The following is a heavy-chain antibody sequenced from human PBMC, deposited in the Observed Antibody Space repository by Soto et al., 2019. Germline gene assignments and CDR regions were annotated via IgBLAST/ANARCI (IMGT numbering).Heavy chain of an antibody. CDR2: IIPMFGTA. V-gene: IGHV1-69*12. Sequence: QVQLVQSGAEVKKPESSVKVSCKAPGGTFSTYAISWVRQAPGQGLEWMGGIIPMFGTANYAQMFQDRVTITADESTNTVYMELSSLRSEDTAVYFCARGIQLWLRRINNGYSGWGQGTLVTVSS. J-gene: IGHJ4*02. CDR1: GGTFSTYA. D-gene: IGHD5-18*01. CDR3: ARGIQLWLRRINNGYSG.